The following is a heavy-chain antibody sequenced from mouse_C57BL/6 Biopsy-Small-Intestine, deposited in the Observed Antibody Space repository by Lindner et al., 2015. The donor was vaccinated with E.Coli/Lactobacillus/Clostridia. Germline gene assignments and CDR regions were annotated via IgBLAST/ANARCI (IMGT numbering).Heavy chain of an antibody. J-gene: IGHJ2*01. V-gene: IGHV5-17*01. D-gene: IGHD2-3*01. CDR3: TRRSLDGYFFDY. Sequence: VQLRGVRGGGLLKPGGSLKLSCAASGFTFSDYGMHWVRQAPEKGLEWVAYISSGSSTIYYADTVKGRFTVSRDNARNTLFLQMTSPRSEDTAMYYCTRRSLDGYFFDYSGPRHHSHSLL. CDR1: GFTFSDYG. CDR2: ISSGSSTI.